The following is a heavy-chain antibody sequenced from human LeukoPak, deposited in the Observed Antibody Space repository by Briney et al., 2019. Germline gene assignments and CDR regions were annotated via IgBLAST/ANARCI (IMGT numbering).Heavy chain of an antibody. J-gene: IGHJ4*02. CDR1: GASISSSSYY. CDR3: ARDSFGGASDY. V-gene: IGHV4-39*07. D-gene: IGHD3-10*01. Sequence: SSETLSLTCTVSGASISSSSYYWGWIRQPPGKGLEWIGSIYYSGSTYYNPSLKSRVTISIDTSKNQFSLRLSSVTAADTAVYYCARDSFGGASDYWGQGTLVTVSS. CDR2: IYYSGST.